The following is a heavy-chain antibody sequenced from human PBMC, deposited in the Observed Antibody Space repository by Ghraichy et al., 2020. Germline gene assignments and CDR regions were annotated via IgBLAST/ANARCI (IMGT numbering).Heavy chain of an antibody. CDR1: GGSISSSSYY. J-gene: IGHJ4*02. CDR3: ASTEGSEIKIDY. Sequence: SQTLSLTCTVSGGSISSSSYYWGWIRQPPGKGLEWIGSIYYSGSTYYNPSLKSRVTISVDTSKNQFSLKLSSVTAADTAVYYCASTEGSEIKIDYWGQGTLVTVSS. V-gene: IGHV4-39*01. CDR2: IYYSGST.